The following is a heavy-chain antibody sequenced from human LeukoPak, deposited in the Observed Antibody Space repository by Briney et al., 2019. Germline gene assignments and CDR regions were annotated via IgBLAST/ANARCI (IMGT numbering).Heavy chain of an antibody. V-gene: IGHV1-8*03. J-gene: IGHJ6*03. D-gene: IGHD5-12*01. CDR1: GYTFTSYD. Sequence: ASVKVSCKASGYTFTSYDINWVRQATGQGLEWMGWMNPNSGNTDYAQKFQGRVTITRNTSISTAYMELSSLRSEDTAVYYCARGPRTLIVATMKYYYYYYYMDVWGKGTTVTVSS. CDR3: ARGPRTLIVATMKYYYYYYYMDV. CDR2: MNPNSGNT.